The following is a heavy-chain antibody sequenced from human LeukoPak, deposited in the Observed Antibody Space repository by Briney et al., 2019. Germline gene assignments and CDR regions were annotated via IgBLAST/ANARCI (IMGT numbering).Heavy chain of an antibody. CDR2: ISSSGSTI. CDR1: GFTFSNYA. Sequence: PGGSLRLSCAASGFTFSNYAMSWVRQAPGKGLEWVSYISSSGSTIYYADSVKGRFTISRDNAKNSLYLQMNSLRAEDTAVYYCARGYSSGRAAFDIWGQGTMVTVSS. V-gene: IGHV3-48*01. J-gene: IGHJ3*02. CDR3: ARGYSSGRAAFDI. D-gene: IGHD6-19*01.